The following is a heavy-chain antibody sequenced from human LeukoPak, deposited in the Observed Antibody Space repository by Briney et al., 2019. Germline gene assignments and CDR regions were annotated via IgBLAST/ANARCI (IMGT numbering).Heavy chain of an antibody. D-gene: IGHD3-22*01. Sequence: GGSLRLSCAASGFTFSSYGMSWVRQAPGKGLEWASAISGSGGSTYYADSVKGRFTISRDNSKNTLYLQMNSLRAEDTAVYYCAKDHSSGYSDYWGQGTLVTVSS. J-gene: IGHJ4*02. CDR3: AKDHSSGYSDY. CDR2: ISGSGGST. V-gene: IGHV3-23*01. CDR1: GFTFSSYG.